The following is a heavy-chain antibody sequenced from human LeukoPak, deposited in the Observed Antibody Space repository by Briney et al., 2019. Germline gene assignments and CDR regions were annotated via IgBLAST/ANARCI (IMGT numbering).Heavy chain of an antibody. CDR3: ARGRRGLLWFGELFVEYMDV. D-gene: IGHD3-10*01. Sequence: WASVKVSCKASGGTFSSYAISWVRQAPGQGLEWMGGIIPIFGTANYAQKFQGRVTITADESTSTAYMELSSLRSEDTAVYYCARGRRGLLWFGELFVEYMDVWGKGTTVTVSS. V-gene: IGHV1-69*13. J-gene: IGHJ6*03. CDR1: GGTFSSYA. CDR2: IIPIFGTA.